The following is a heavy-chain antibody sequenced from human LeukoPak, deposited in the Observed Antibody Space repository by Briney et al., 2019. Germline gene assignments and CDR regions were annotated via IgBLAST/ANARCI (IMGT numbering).Heavy chain of an antibody. Sequence: PSETLSLTCNVSGDSISGPYWNWIRQSPGRGLEWIGYTHYTGETNYNPSLKSRLTMSVDTSNKQVYLRLSSVTAADTAVYYCGRNLGSGSDHWGQGTLVTVSS. J-gene: IGHJ4*02. V-gene: IGHV4-59*11. CDR3: GRNLGSGSDH. CDR2: THYTGET. CDR1: GDSISGPY. D-gene: IGHD3-10*01.